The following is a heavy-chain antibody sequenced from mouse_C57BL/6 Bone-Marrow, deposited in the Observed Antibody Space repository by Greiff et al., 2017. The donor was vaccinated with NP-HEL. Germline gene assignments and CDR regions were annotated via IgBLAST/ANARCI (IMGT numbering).Heavy chain of an antibody. V-gene: IGHV1-59*01. J-gene: IGHJ3*01. Sequence: QVQLQQPGAELVRPGTSVKLSCKASGYTFTSYWMHWVKQRPGQGLEWIGVIDPSDSYTNYNQKFKGKATLTVDTSSSTAYMQLSSLTSEDSAVYYCACPDYYGSNPTSTWFAYWGQGTLVTVSA. CDR3: ACPDYYGSNPTSTWFAY. CDR1: GYTFTSYW. CDR2: IDPSDSYT. D-gene: IGHD1-1*01.